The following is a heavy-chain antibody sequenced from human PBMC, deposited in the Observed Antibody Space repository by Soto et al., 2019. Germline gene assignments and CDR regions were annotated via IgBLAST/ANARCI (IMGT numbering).Heavy chain of an antibody. V-gene: IGHV3-9*01. D-gene: IGHD3-10*01. Sequence: GGSLRLSCAASGFTFDDYAMHWVRQAPGKGLEWVSGISWNSGSIGYADSVKGRFTISRDNAKNSLYLQMNSLRAEDTALYYCAKSRASMVRGVIISGYFDPWGQGTLVTVSS. CDR3: AKSRASMVRGVIISGYFDP. J-gene: IGHJ4*02. CDR1: GFTFDDYA. CDR2: ISWNSGSI.